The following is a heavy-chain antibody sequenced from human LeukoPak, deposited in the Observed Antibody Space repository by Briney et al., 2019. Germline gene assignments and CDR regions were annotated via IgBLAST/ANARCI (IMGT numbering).Heavy chain of an antibody. Sequence: GGSLRLSCAASGFTFSSYAMHWVRQAPGKGLEWVAVISYDGSNKYYADSVKGRFTISRDNSKNTLYLQMNSLRAEDTAVYYCARDLRFGEFNYYYYYMDVWGKGTTVTVSS. CDR3: ARDLRFGEFNYYYYYMDV. V-gene: IGHV3-30*04. J-gene: IGHJ6*03. D-gene: IGHD3-10*01. CDR1: GFTFSSYA. CDR2: ISYDGSNK.